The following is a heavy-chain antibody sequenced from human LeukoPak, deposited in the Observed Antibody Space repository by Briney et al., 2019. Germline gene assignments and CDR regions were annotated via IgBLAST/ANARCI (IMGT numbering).Heavy chain of an antibody. CDR2: ISTHDVNT. J-gene: IGHJ4*02. Sequence: ASVKVSCKASGYAFTSSGISWVRQAPGQGLEWMGWISTHDVNTKYAQKLQGRVTLTTDTSTSTAYMELRSLRSDDTAVYYCATDLGYCSSTTCDTFDYWGQGTLITVSS. CDR1: GYAFTSSG. V-gene: IGHV1-18*01. CDR3: ATDLGYCSSTTCDTFDY. D-gene: IGHD2-2*01.